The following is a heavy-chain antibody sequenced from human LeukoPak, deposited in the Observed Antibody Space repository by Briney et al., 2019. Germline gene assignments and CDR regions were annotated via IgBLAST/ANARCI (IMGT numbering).Heavy chain of an antibody. D-gene: IGHD4-23*01. Sequence: SETLSLTCTVSCRFTSSYYWSWIRQPPGKGLEWIGYIYYSGSTNYNPSLKSRVTISVDTSKNQFSLKLSSVTAADTAVYYCARAPPRVYGGTQFDYWGQGTLVTVSS. V-gene: IGHV4-59*01. J-gene: IGHJ4*02. CDR2: IYYSGST. CDR3: ARAPPRVYGGTQFDY. CDR1: CRFTSSYY.